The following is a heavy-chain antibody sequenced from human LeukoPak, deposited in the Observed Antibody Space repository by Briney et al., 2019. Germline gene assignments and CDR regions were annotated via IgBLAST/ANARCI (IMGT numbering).Heavy chain of an antibody. V-gene: IGHV4-30-4*01. Sequence: PSQTPSLTCTVSGGSISSGDYYWSWIRQPPGKGLEWIGYIYYSGSTYYNPSLKSRVTISVDTSKNQFSLKLSSVTAADTAVYYCARATLWFGEYYFDYWGQGTLVTVSS. J-gene: IGHJ4*02. CDR2: IYYSGST. CDR3: ARATLWFGEYYFDY. D-gene: IGHD3-10*01. CDR1: GGSISSGDYY.